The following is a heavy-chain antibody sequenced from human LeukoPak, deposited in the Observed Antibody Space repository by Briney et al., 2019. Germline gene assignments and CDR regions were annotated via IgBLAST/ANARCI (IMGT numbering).Heavy chain of an antibody. J-gene: IGHJ4*02. Sequence: SETLSLTCTVSGYSITNGYYWGWIRQPPGKGLEWIGSIYHGGRIDYNPSLKSRVAISRDTSNDQFSLKLSSVTAADTAMYYCARDTSPGITGTYWGQGTLVTVSS. CDR3: ARDTSPGITGTY. CDR1: GYSITNGYY. V-gene: IGHV4-38-2*02. CDR2: IYHGGRI. D-gene: IGHD1-20*01.